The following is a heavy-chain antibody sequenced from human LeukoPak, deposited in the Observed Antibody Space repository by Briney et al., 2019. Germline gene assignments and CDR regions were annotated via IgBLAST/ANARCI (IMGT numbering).Heavy chain of an antibody. D-gene: IGHD3-10*01. V-gene: IGHV4-34*01. CDR1: GGSFSGYY. J-gene: IGHJ4*02. CDR3: ARGLVRVRRYFGY. CDR2: INHSGST. Sequence: PSETLSLTCAVYGGSFSGYYWSWIRQPPGKGLEWIGEINHSGSTNYNPSLKSRVTISVDTSKNQFSLKLSSVTAADTAVYYCARGLVRVRRYFGYWGQGTLVTVSS.